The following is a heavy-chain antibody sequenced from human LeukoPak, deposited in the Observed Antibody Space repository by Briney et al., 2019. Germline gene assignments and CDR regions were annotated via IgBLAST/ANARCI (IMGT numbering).Heavy chain of an antibody. V-gene: IGHV3-48*03. J-gene: IGHJ4*02. CDR3: ARDSSYYGSGSFSD. Sequence: GGSLRLSCAASGFTFSTYEMNWVRQAPGKGLEWVSYISSSGSTIYYADSVKGRFTISRDNPKNSLYLQMNSLRAEDTAVYYCARDSSYYGSGSFSDWGQGTLVTVSS. CDR2: ISSSGSTI. D-gene: IGHD3-10*01. CDR1: GFTFSTYE.